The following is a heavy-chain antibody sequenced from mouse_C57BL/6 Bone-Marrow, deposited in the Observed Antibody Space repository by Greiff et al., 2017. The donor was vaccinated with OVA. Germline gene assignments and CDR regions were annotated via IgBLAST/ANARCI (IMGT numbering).Heavy chain of an antibody. D-gene: IGHD2-10*01. CDR1: GYTFTSYW. V-gene: IGHV1-64*01. J-gene: IGHJ3*01. CDR2: IHPNSGST. CDR3: ASLLQAWFAY. Sequence: QVQLQHPGAELVTPGASVKLSCKASGYTFTSYWMHWVKQRPGQGLEWIGMIHPNSGSTNYNEKFKSKATLTVDKSSSTAYMQLSSLTAEDSAFYYCASLLQAWFAYWVQGTLVTVSA.